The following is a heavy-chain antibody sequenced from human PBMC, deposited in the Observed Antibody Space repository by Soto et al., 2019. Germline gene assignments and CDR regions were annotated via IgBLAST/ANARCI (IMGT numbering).Heavy chain of an antibody. CDR3: ARNYYGSGSYDWFDP. CDR1: GGSISSYY. CDR2: IYYSGST. V-gene: IGHV4-59*01. Sequence: SETLSLTCTVSGGSISSYYWSWIRQPPGKGLEWIGYIYYSGSTNYNPSLKSRVTISVDTSKNQFSLKLSSVTAADTAVYYCARNYYGSGSYDWFDPWGQGTLVTVSS. J-gene: IGHJ5*02. D-gene: IGHD3-10*01.